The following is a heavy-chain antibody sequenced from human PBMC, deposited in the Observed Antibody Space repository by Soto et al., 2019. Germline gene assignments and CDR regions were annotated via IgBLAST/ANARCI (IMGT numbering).Heavy chain of an antibody. D-gene: IGHD3-9*01. CDR1: GYTFTSYG. J-gene: IGHJ6*02. V-gene: IGHV1-18*04. Sequence: ASVKVSCKASGYTFTSYGISWVRQAPGQGLEWMGWISAYNGNTNYAQKLQGRVTMTTDTSTSTAYMELRRLRSDDTAVYYCARDKRDFDSSPYYGMDVWGPETKVTVSS. CDR3: ARDKRDFDSSPYYGMDV. CDR2: ISAYNGNT.